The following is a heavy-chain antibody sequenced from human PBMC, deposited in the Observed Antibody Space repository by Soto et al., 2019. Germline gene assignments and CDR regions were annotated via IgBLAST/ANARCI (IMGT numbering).Heavy chain of an antibody. D-gene: IGHD6-13*01. CDR2: IYYSGST. Sequence: PSETLSLTCTVSGGSISSGGYYWSWIRQHPGKGLEWIGYIYYSGSTYYNPSLKSRVTISVDTSKNQFSLKLSSVTAADTAVYYCARVEYSSSWTVPNWGQGTLVTVSS. CDR3: ARVEYSSSWTVPN. CDR1: GGSISSGGYY. V-gene: IGHV4-31*03. J-gene: IGHJ4*02.